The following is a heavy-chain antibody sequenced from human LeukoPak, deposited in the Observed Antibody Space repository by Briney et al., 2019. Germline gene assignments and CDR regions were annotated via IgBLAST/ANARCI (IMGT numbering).Heavy chain of an antibody. Sequence: PGGSLRLSCAASGFTFSSYSMNWVRQAPGKGLEWVSSISSSSSYIYYADSVKGRFTISRDNAKNSLYLQMNSLRAEDTAVYFCARDQDGYSFSWASWGQGTLVTVSS. V-gene: IGHV3-21*01. J-gene: IGHJ5*02. CDR2: ISSSSSYI. CDR1: GFTFSSYS. D-gene: IGHD5-18*01. CDR3: ARDQDGYSFSWAS.